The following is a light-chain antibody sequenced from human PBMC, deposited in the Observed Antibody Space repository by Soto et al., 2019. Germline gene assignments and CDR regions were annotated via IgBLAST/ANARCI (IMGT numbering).Light chain of an antibody. J-gene: IGLJ3*02. V-gene: IGLV2-14*01. CDR2: DVS. CDR1: SSDVGGYNY. Sequence: QSALTQPASVSGSPGQSITISCTGTSSDVGGYNYVSWYQQHPGKAPKLMIYDVSNRPSGVSNRFSGSKSGNTASLTISGLQAEDEADYYCSSSTSSSTPRVFGGGTKLTVL. CDR3: SSSTSSSTPRV.